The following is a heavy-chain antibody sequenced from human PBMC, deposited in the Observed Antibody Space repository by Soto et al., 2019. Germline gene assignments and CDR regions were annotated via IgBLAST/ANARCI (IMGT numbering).Heavy chain of an antibody. CDR2: IYYSGST. CDR1: GGSISSYY. D-gene: IGHD3-10*01. Sequence: SETLSLTCTVSGGSISSYYWSWFRQPPGKGLEWIGYIYYSGSTNYNPSLKSRVTISVDTSKNQFSLKLSSVTAADTAVYYCARRARKFAFDAFDIWGQGTMVTVSS. J-gene: IGHJ3*02. V-gene: IGHV4-59*08. CDR3: ARRARKFAFDAFDI.